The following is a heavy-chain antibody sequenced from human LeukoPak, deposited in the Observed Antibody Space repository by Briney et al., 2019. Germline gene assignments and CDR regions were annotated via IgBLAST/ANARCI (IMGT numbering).Heavy chain of an antibody. J-gene: IGHJ6*04. D-gene: IGHD3-10*02. Sequence: GGTLRLSCAASGFTFSSYGMSWVRQGPGKGLKWVSDISATGGSTYYADSVKGRFTISRDNSKKTLHLQMNSLRAEDTAVYYCAELGITMIGGVWGKGTTVTISS. V-gene: IGHV3-23*01. CDR1: GFTFSSYG. CDR2: ISATGGST. CDR3: AELGITMIGGV.